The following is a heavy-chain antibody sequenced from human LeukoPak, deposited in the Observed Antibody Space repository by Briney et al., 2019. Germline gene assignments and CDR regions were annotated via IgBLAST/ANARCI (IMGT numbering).Heavy chain of an antibody. CDR1: DDSFSSHY. CDR3: ARDLVTVTKGFDI. CDR2: ISYIGST. Sequence: SETLSLTCAVSDDSFSSHYWTWIRQPPGKGLVWIGYISYIGSTNYNPSLKSRVTISIDTSKNQFSLKLTSVTAADTAVYYCARDLVTVTKGFDIWGQGTMVSVSS. V-gene: IGHV4-59*11. D-gene: IGHD4-17*01. J-gene: IGHJ3*02.